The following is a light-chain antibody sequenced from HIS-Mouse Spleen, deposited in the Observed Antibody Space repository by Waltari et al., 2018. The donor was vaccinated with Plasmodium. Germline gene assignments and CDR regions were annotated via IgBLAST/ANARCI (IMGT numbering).Light chain of an antibody. J-gene: IGKJ4*01. V-gene: IGKV4-1*01. Sequence: DIVITQSPYSLAVSLGERATINCKSSKSVLYSSNNKNYLAWYQQKPGQPPKLLIYWASTRESGVPDRFSGSGSGTDFTLTISSLQAEDVAVYYCQQYYSTPLTFGGGTKVEIK. CDR2: WAS. CDR3: QQYYSTPLT. CDR1: KSVLYSSNNKNY.